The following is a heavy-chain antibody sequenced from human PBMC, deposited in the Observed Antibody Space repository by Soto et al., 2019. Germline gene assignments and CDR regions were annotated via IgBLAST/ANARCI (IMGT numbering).Heavy chain of an antibody. V-gene: IGHV4-4*02. CDR2: LFNSGST. CDR3: AGVYWGGYSDS. CDR1: GASLRSNNW. J-gene: IGHJ4*02. D-gene: IGHD2-8*01. Sequence: QVQLQESGPGLVKPSGTLSLTCAVSGASLRSNNWWSWVRQSPGKGLEWIGELFNSGSTHYNPSLKPRVSLAVYTSMYLFSLRLSSVPAADSAVYSCAGVYWGGYSDSWCQGTLV.